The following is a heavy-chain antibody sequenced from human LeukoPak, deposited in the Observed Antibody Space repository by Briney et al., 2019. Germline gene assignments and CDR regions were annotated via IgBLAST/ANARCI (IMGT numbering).Heavy chain of an antibody. CDR3: AREDYADSSGYYSSGEY. CDR1: GFTFSRYG. CDR2: IFSGGTI. J-gene: IGHJ4*02. D-gene: IGHD3-22*01. Sequence: GGSLRLSCAASGFTFSRYGMHWVRQAPGKGLEWVSVIFSGGTIYYADAVKGRFTISKDNSKNTLYLQMNSLRAEDTAVYYCAREDYADSSGYYSSGEYWGQGTLVTVSS. V-gene: IGHV3-66*01.